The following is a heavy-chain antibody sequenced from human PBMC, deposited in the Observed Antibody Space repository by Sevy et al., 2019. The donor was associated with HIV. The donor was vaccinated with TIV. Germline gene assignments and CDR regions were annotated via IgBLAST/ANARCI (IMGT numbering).Heavy chain of an antibody. CDR3: TTDPAPCSDTSTNNYLCPDAY. CDR2: IKQDGSVT. Sequence: GGCLRLSCAASGFSLNSYWMSWVRQAPGKGLEWVANIKQDGSVTYYVDTVKGRFTISRDNARDFLYLHMNSLRTEDTAVYYCTTDPAPCSDTSTNNYLCPDAYWGQGTLVTVSS. D-gene: IGHD4-4*01. CDR1: GFSLNSYW. J-gene: IGHJ4*02. V-gene: IGHV3-7*03.